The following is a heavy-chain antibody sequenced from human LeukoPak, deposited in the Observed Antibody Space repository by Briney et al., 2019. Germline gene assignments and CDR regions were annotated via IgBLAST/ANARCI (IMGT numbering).Heavy chain of an antibody. V-gene: IGHV3-7*01. J-gene: IGHJ4*02. D-gene: IGHD6-19*01. CDR2: IKQDGTEK. Sequence: PGGSLRLSCAASGFTFSHHCMSWVRQAPGKGLEWVATIKQDGTEKDYVDSVKGRFTISRDDAKNSLYLQMNSLRAEDTAVYYCAREKPWLAAIDYWGQGTLVTVSS. CDR1: GFTFSHHC. CDR3: AREKPWLAAIDY.